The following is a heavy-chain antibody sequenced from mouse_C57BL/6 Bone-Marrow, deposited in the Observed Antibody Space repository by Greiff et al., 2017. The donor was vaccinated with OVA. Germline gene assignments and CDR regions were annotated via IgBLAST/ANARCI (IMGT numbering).Heavy chain of an antibody. D-gene: IGHD1-1*01. J-gene: IGHJ1*03. V-gene: IGHV5-4*03. CDR2: ISDGGSYT. CDR3: ARDITTVVARYWYFDV. CDR1: GFTFSSYA. Sequence: VKLVESGGGLVKPGGSLKLSCAASGFTFSSYAMSWVRQTPEKRLEWVATISDGGSYTYYPDNVKGRFTISRDNAKNNLYLQMRHLKSEDTAMYYCARDITTVVARYWYFDVWGTGTTVTVSS.